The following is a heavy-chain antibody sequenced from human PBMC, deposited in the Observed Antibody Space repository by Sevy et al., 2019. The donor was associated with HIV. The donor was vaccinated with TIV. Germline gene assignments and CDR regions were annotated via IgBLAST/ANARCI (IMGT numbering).Heavy chain of an antibody. Sequence: GGSLRLSCAASGFTFDDYAMHWVRQVPGKGLEWVSGIDYNSGSIGYADSVKGRFTISRDNAKNSLYLQMNSLRAEDMALYYCAKADVLQVGSGAFDIWGQGTMVTVSS. CDR2: IDYNSGSI. CDR3: AKADVLQVGSGAFDI. D-gene: IGHD6-19*01. J-gene: IGHJ3*02. V-gene: IGHV3-9*03. CDR1: GFTFDDYA.